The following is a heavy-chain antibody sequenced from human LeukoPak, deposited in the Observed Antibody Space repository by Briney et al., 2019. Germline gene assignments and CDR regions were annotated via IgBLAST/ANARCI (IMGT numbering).Heavy chain of an antibody. V-gene: IGHV3-33*06. D-gene: IGHD3-10*01. CDR1: GFTFSSYG. CDR3: AKDPIRYGSGSYVDY. J-gene: IGHJ4*02. CDR2: IWYDGSNK. Sequence: PGGSLRLSCAAPGFTFSSYGMHWVRQAPGKGLEWVAVIWYDGSNKYYADSVKGRFTISRDNSKNTLYLQMNSLRAEDTAVYYCAKDPIRYGSGSYVDYWGQGTLVTVSS.